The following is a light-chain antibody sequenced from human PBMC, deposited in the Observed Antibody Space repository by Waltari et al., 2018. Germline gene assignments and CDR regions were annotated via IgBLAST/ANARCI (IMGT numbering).Light chain of an antibody. CDR1: QSLLHSNGYNY. J-gene: IGKJ2*01. Sequence: DIVMTQSPLSLPVTPGEPASISCRSSQSLLHSNGYNYLDWYLQKPGQSQQLLIYLGSNRAYGFPDRFSGSGSGTDFTLKISRVEAEDVGVYYCMQALQTPRYTFGQGTKLEIK. CDR2: LGS. CDR3: MQALQTPRYT. V-gene: IGKV2-28*01.